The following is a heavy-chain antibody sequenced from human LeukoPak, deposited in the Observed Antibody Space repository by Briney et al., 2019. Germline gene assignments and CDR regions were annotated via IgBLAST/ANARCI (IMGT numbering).Heavy chain of an antibody. Sequence: SGTLSLTCTVSGGSINSLDLWSWVRQPPGKGLEWIGEMYLSGTTHSNPSVKSRVTISVDTSKNQFSLRLSSVTAADTAVYYCARLQYCSGTSCYWFDPWGQGTLVTVSS. CDR1: GGSINSLDL. D-gene: IGHD2-2*01. J-gene: IGHJ5*02. CDR3: ARLQYCSGTSCYWFDP. CDR2: MYLSGTT. V-gene: IGHV4-4*02.